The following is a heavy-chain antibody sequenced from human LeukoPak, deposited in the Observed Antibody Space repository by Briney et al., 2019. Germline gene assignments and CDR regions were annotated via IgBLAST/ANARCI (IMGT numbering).Heavy chain of an antibody. J-gene: IGHJ3*02. V-gene: IGHV3-66*01. CDR2: IYSGGST. Sequence: GGSLRLSCAASGFTFSSYAMSWVRQAPGKGLEWVSVIYSGGSTYYADSVKGRFTISRDNSKNTLYLQMNSLRAEDTAVYYCARISGGTRAFDIWGQGTMVTVSS. CDR1: GFTFSSYA. D-gene: IGHD3-10*01. CDR3: ARISGGTRAFDI.